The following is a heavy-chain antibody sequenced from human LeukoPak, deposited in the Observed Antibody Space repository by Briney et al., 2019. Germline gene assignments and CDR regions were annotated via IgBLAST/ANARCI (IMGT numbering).Heavy chain of an antibody. V-gene: IGHV3-23*01. CDR2: ISSSGGST. Sequence: GGSLRLSCAASGFTFSSYAMSWVRRAPGKGLEWVSAISSSGGSTYYADSVKGRFTISRDNSKNTLYLQMNSLRAEDTAVYYCEKMGLGAYCTNGVCHLYYYYGMDVWGKGTTVTVSS. J-gene: IGHJ6*04. CDR1: GFTFSSYA. D-gene: IGHD2-8*01. CDR3: EKMGLGAYCTNGVCHLYYYYGMDV.